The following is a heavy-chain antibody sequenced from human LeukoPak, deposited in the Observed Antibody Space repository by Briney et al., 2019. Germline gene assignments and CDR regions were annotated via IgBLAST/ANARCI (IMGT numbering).Heavy chain of an antibody. V-gene: IGHV3-23*01. CDR2: ISGGST. J-gene: IGHJ4*02. CDR1: GFTFSIYA. D-gene: IGHD3-16*02. Sequence: GGSLRLSCAASGFTFSIYAMTWVRQAPGKGLEWVSVISGGSTYYADSVKGRFTISRDNSKNTLYLQMNSLRAEDTAVYYCAKEGFNYDYVWGSYPTRPEGGYWGQGTLVTVSS. CDR3: AKEGFNYDYVWGSYPTRPEGGY.